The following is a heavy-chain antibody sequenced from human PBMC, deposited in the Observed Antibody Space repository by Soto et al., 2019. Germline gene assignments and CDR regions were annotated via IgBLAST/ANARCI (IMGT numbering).Heavy chain of an antibody. CDR1: GFTFSAYG. J-gene: IGHJ4*02. CDR3: AGGYRNDADAA. V-gene: IGHV3-48*01. Sequence: GGSLRLSCTASGFTFSAYGMSWFRQAPGRGLEWVSYISRSGGSPISYAESVKGRFTISRDNAKNSLYLEMNSLRAEDTAVYYCAGGYRNDADAAWGQGTQVTVSS. D-gene: IGHD3-16*02. CDR2: ISRSGGSPI.